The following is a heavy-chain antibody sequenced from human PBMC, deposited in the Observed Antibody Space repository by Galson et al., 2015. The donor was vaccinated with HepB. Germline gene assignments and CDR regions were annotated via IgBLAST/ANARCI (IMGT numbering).Heavy chain of an antibody. V-gene: IGHV3-30*18. CDR2: ISDDGSNK. CDR1: GFTFSSYG. CDR3: AKYAPVVTPGRGSYFDY. D-gene: IGHD4-23*01. J-gene: IGHJ4*02. Sequence: SLRLSCAASGFTFSSYGMHWVRQAPGKGLEWVALISDDGSNKYYTDSVKGRFTISRDNSKNTLYLQMNSLRAEDTAVYYCAKYAPVVTPGRGSYFDYWGQGTLVTVSS.